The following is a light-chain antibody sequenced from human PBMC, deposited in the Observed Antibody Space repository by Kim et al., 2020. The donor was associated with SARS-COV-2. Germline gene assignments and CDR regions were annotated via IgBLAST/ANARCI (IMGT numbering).Light chain of an antibody. CDR3: QQYNSDLAT. CDR1: QSIRSW. J-gene: IGKJ1*01. Sequence: ASIGDRVTITCRASQSIRSWLAWYQQKPGKAPKLLIYKASNLESGFPSRFSGSGSGTEFTLTISSLQPDDSATYYCQQYNSDLATFGQGTKVEIK. CDR2: KAS. V-gene: IGKV1-5*03.